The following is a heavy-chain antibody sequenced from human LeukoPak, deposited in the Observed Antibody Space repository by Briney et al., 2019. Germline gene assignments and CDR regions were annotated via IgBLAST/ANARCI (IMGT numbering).Heavy chain of an antibody. D-gene: IGHD6-13*01. CDR3: AEGQSSSWSSFFQH. CDR2: VSGSGSNT. V-gene: IGHV3-23*01. CDR1: GFTFSSYP. Sequence: GGSLRLSCAASGFTFSSYPMSWVRQAPGKGLEWVSVVSGSGSNTYYTDSVKGRFTISRDNSKNTLDLQMNSLRAEDPAIYYCAEGQSSSWSSFFQHWGQGALVTVSS. J-gene: IGHJ1*01.